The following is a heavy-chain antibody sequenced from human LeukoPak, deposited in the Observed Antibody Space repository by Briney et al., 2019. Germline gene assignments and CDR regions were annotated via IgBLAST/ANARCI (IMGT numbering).Heavy chain of an antibody. CDR2: IIPIFGTA. CDR3: ARGVVPAAIDY. Sequence: ASVKVSCKASGGTFSSYAIRWVRQAPGQGLEWMGRIIPIFGTANYAQKFQGRVTITTDESTSTAYMELSSLRSEDTAVYYCARGVVPAAIDYWGQGTLVTVSS. CDR1: GGTFSSYA. J-gene: IGHJ4*02. V-gene: IGHV1-69*05. D-gene: IGHD2-2*01.